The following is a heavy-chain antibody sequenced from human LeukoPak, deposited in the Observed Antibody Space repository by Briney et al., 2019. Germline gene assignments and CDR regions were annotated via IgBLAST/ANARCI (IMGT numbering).Heavy chain of an antibody. CDR2: ISWDGGST. CDR3: GKDNTPSSKSGYFDY. J-gene: IGHJ4*02. CDR1: GFTFDDYT. D-gene: IGHD4-11*01. V-gene: IGHV3-43*01. Sequence: GGSLRLSCAASGFTFDDYTMHWVRQAPGKGLEWVSLISWDGGSTYYADSVKGRFTISRDNSKNSLYLQMNSLRTEDTALYYCGKDNTPSSKSGYFDYWGQGTLVTVSS.